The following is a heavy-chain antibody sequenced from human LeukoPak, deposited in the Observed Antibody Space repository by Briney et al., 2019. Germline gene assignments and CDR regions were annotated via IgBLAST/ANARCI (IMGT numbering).Heavy chain of an antibody. CDR1: GGSIRNYY. J-gene: IGHJ4*02. CDR3: ARTHLVGTSSSDY. CDR2: TYHSGST. V-gene: IGHV4-59*01. D-gene: IGHD1-26*01. Sequence: SETLSLTCTVSGGSIRNYYWNWVRQPPGKGLEWIGYTYHSGSTNYNPSLKSRVTIAMDTSKNQLSLKLSSVTAADTAIYYCARTHLVGTSSSDYWGQGTLVTVSS.